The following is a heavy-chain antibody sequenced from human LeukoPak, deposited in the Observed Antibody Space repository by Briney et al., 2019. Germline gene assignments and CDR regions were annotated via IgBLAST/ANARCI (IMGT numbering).Heavy chain of an antibody. CDR2: ISGSGGST. Sequence: GGPLRLSCAASGFTFSSYAMSWFRQAPGKGLEWVSAISGSGGSTYYADSVKGRFTISRDNSKNTLFLQMNSLRAEDTAVYYCAKDALWGYYDSSGSIYFDCWGQGTLVTVSS. D-gene: IGHD3-22*01. CDR3: AKDALWGYYDSSGSIYFDC. J-gene: IGHJ4*02. CDR1: GFTFSSYA. V-gene: IGHV3-23*01.